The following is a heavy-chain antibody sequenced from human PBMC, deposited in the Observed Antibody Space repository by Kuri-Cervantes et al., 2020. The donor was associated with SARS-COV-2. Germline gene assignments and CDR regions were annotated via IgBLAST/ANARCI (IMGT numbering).Heavy chain of an antibody. CDR2: IYWDDDK. D-gene: IGHD5-12*01. Sequence: SGPTLVKPTETLTLTCTVSGFSLSNARMGVGWIRQPPGKALEWLALIYWDDDKRYSPSLKSRLTITKDTSKNQVVLTMTNMDPVDTATYYCAHSGGGYSGYDRQNDAFDIWGQGTMVTVSS. CDR1: GFSLSNARMG. CDR3: AHSGGGYSGYDRQNDAFDI. V-gene: IGHV2-5*02. J-gene: IGHJ3*02.